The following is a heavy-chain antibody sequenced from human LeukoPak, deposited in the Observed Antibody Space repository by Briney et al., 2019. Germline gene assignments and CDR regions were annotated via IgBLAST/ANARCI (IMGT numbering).Heavy chain of an antibody. CDR3: VTYYFDSSGPKKNY. CDR1: GGSFSGYY. V-gene: IGHV4-34*01. CDR2: INHSGST. J-gene: IGHJ4*02. D-gene: IGHD3-22*01. Sequence: SETLSLTCAVYGGSFSGYYWSWLRQPPGKGLEWIGEINHSGSTNYNPSLKSRVTISVDTSKKQFSLKLSSVAAADTAVYYCVTYYFDSSGPKKNYWGQGTLVTVSS.